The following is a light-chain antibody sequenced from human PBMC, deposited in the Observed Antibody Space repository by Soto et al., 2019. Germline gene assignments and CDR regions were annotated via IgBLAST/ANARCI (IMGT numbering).Light chain of an antibody. CDR1: NSDFAGYNF. CDR2: EVN. V-gene: IGLV2-8*01. Sequence: QSALTQPPSASGSPGQSVTISCTGTNSDFAGYNFVSWFQQHPGKAPRLIIYEVNERPSGVPHRFSGSKSGNTASLTISGLQADDEADYYCCSYAGSYTVVFGGGTKLTVL. CDR3: CSYAGSYTVV. J-gene: IGLJ2*01.